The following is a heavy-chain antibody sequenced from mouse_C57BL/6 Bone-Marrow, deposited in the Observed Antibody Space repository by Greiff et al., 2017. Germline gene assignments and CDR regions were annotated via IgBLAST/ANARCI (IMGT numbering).Heavy chain of an antibody. CDR2: IDPSDSYT. CDR1: SYTFTSYW. Sequence: QVQLQQPGAELVMPGASVKLSCKASSYTFTSYWMHWVKQRPGQGLEWIGEIDPSDSYTNYNQKFKGKSTLTVDKSSSTAYMQLSSLTSEDSAVYYCAVGFDYWGQGTTLTVSS. D-gene: IGHD1-1*02. J-gene: IGHJ2*01. V-gene: IGHV1-69*01. CDR3: AVGFDY.